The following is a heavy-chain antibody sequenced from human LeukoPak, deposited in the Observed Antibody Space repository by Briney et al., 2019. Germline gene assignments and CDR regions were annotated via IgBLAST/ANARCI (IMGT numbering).Heavy chain of an antibody. Sequence: GGSLRLSCAASGFTFSNYWMTWVRQAPGKGLEWVANIDQDGSEKNYVDSVKGRFTISRDNAKNSVYLQMNSLRDDDTAVYYCAIMTTYYDSSGYYPFQHWGQGTLVTVSS. V-gene: IGHV3-7*01. CDR2: IDQDGSEK. CDR3: AIMTTYYDSSGYYPFQH. D-gene: IGHD3-22*01. J-gene: IGHJ1*01. CDR1: GFTFSNYW.